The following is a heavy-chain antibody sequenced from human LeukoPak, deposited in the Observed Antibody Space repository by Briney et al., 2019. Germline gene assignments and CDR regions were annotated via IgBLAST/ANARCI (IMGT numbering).Heavy chain of an antibody. CDR3: ARGVEIFGVHMPGGDAFDI. J-gene: IGHJ3*02. CDR2: INWNGGRT. D-gene: IGHD3-3*01. Sequence: PGGSLRLSCAASGFTFDDYGMSWVRQAAGKGLEWVSGINWNGGRTGYADSVKGRFTISRDNAKNSLYLQMNSLRAEDTALYYCARGVEIFGVHMPGGDAFDIWGQGTMVTVSS. V-gene: IGHV3-20*04. CDR1: GFTFDDYG.